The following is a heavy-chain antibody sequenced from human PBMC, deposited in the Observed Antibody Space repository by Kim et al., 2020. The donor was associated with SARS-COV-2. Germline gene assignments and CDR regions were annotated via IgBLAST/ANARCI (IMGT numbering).Heavy chain of an antibody. CDR3: ARDRLREGRGMDV. J-gene: IGHJ6*02. CDR2: INSGGST. D-gene: IGHD4-17*01. Sequence: GGSLRLSCAASGFLVSSNYMSWVRQAPGKWLEWVSLINSGGSTFYADSVKGRFTISRDNSKNTMYLQMSSLRAADAAMYYCARDRLREGRGMDVWGQGTTVTVSS. V-gene: IGHV3-53*01. CDR1: GFLVSSNY.